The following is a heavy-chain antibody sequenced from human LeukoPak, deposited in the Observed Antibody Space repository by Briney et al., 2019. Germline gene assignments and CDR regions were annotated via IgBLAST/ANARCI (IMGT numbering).Heavy chain of an antibody. V-gene: IGHV1-18*04. D-gene: IGHD3-9*01. CDR2: ISAYNANT. CDR1: GYTFTNYG. J-gene: IGHJ6*04. Sequence: ASVKVACKASGYTFTNYGITWVRQAPGQGLEWMGWISAYNANTNYAQKFQGRVTMTTDTSTSTVYMELRSLRSDDTAIYYCARTDYDILTGARMDVWGKGTTVTVSS. CDR3: ARTDYDILTGARMDV.